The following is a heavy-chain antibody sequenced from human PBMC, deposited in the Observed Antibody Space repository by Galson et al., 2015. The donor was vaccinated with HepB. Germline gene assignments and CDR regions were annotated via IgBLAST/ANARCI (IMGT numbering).Heavy chain of an antibody. CDR2: IYYSGST. CDR1: GGSISSGDYY. CDR3: ARASYDFWSGYAPYYFDY. Sequence: TLSLTCTVSGGSISSGDYYWSWIRQPPGKGLEWIGYIYYSGSTYYNPSLKSRVTISVDTSKNQFSLKLSSVTAADTAVYYCARASYDFWSGYAPYYFDYWGQGTLVTVSS. V-gene: IGHV4-30-4*01. D-gene: IGHD3-3*01. J-gene: IGHJ4*02.